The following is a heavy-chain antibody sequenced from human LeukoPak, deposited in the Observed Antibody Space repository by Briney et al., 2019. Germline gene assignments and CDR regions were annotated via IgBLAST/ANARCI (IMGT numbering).Heavy chain of an antibody. J-gene: IGHJ5*02. CDR2: INPSGGST. D-gene: IGHD3-10*01. CDR1: GYTFTSYY. V-gene: IGHV1-46*01. Sequence: ASVKVSCKASGYTFTSYYMHWVRQAPGQGLEWMGIINPSGGSTSYAQKFQGRVTMTRDTSTSTVYMELSSLRSEDTAVYYCARGGTYYYGSGSPGMTNWFDPWGQGTLVTVSS. CDR3: ARGGTYYYGSGSPGMTNWFDP.